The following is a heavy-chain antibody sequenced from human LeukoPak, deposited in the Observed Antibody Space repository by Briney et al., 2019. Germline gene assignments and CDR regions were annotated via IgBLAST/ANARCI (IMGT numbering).Heavy chain of an antibody. CDR2: INHSGST. V-gene: IGHV4-34*01. Sequence: PSETLSLTCAVYGESFRGYYWSWIRQPPGKGLEWIGEINHSGSTNYNPSLKSRVTISVDTSKNQFSLKLSSVTAADTAVYYCARGKVGATVDFDYWGQGPRSPSPQ. J-gene: IGHJ4*02. D-gene: IGHD1-26*01. CDR1: GESFRGYY. CDR3: ARGKVGATVDFDY.